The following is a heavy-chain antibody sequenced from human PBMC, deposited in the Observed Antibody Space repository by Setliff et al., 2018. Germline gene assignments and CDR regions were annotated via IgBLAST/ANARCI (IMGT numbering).Heavy chain of an antibody. CDR2: ISSSYTI. J-gene: IGHJ6*02. Sequence: PGGSLRLSCTASGFTFGDYAMSWVRQAPGKGLEWVSYISSSYTIYYADSVKGRFTLSRDNAKNSLYLQMNSLRAEDTAVYYCARDRTAMVTHYGMDVWGQGTLVTVSS. CDR3: ARDRTAMVTHYGMDV. CDR1: GFTFGDYA. V-gene: IGHV3-48*03. D-gene: IGHD5-18*01.